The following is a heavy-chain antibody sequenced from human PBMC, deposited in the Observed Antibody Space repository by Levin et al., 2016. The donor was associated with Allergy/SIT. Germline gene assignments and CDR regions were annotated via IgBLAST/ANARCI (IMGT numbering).Heavy chain of an antibody. CDR2: INPNSGGT. J-gene: IGHJ4*02. Sequence: ASVKVSCKASGYTFTGYYMHWVRQAPGQGLEWMGWINPNSGGTNYAQKFQGRVTMTRDTSISTAYMELSRLRSDDTAVYYCARAVGATTFAFDYWGQGTLVTVSS. D-gene: IGHD1-26*01. CDR3: ARAVGATTFAFDY. CDR1: GYTFTGYY. V-gene: IGHV1-2*02.